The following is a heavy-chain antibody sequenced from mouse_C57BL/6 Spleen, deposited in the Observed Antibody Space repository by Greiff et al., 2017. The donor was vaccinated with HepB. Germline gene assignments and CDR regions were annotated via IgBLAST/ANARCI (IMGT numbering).Heavy chain of an antibody. D-gene: IGHD2-4*01. CDR2: ISYDGSN. CDR1: GYSITSGYY. J-gene: IGHJ4*01. CDR3: ARGGYDYDEGDYAMDY. V-gene: IGHV3-6*01. Sequence: VQLQESGPGLVKPSQSLSLTCSVTGYSITSGYYWNWIRQFPGNKLEWMGYISYDGSNNYNPSLKNRISITRDTSKNQFFLKLNSVTTEDTATYYCARGGYDYDEGDYAMDYWGQGTSVTVSS.